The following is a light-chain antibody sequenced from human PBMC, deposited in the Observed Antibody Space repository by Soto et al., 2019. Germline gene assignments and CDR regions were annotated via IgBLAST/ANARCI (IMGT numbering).Light chain of an antibody. CDR1: SGHSSYA. Sequence: QSVLTQSPSASASLGASVKLTCTLSSGHSSYAIAWHQQQPEKGPRYLMKLNSDGSHSKGDGIPDRFSGSSSGAERYLTISSRQSEDEADYYCQTGGTGILFGGGTKVTVL. J-gene: IGLJ2*01. V-gene: IGLV4-69*01. CDR3: QTGGTGIL. CDR2: LNSDGSH.